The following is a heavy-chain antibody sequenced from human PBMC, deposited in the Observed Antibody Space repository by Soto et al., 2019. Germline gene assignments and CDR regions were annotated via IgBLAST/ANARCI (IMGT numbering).Heavy chain of an antibody. Sequence: PGGSLRLSCAASGFTVSSNYMSWVRQAPGKGLEWVSVIYSGGSTYYADSVKGRFTISRDNSKNTLYLQMNSLRAEDTAVYYCARQRGFVVVPAAPDDFDIWGQGTMVTVSS. CDR3: ARQRGFVVVPAAPDDFDI. J-gene: IGHJ3*02. CDR1: GFTVSSNY. D-gene: IGHD2-2*01. CDR2: IYSGGST. V-gene: IGHV3-53*01.